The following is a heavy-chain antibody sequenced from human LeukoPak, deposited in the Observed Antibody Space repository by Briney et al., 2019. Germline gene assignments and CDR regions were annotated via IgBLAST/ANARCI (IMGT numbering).Heavy chain of an antibody. Sequence: SQTLSLTCTVSGGSISSGGYYWSWIRQHPGKGLEWIGYIYYGGSTYYNPSLKSRVTISVDTSKNQFSLKLSSVTAADTAVYYCARGSFPSVDTAFDYWGQGTLVTVSS. CDR1: GGSISSGGYY. CDR2: IYYGGST. D-gene: IGHD5-18*01. CDR3: ARGSFPSVDTAFDY. V-gene: IGHV4-31*03. J-gene: IGHJ4*02.